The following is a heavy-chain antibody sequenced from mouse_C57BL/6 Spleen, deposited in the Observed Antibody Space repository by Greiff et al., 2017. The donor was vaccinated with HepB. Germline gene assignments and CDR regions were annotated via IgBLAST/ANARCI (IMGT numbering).Heavy chain of an antibody. Sequence: QVHVKQSGAELVKPGASVKMSCKASGYTFTSYWITWVKQRPGQGLEWIGDIYPGSGSTNYNEKFKSKATLTVDTSSSTAYMQLSSLTSEDSAVYYCARGKLSMDYWGQGTSVTVSS. V-gene: IGHV1-55*01. CDR2: IYPGSGST. CDR1: GYTFTSYW. CDR3: ARGKLSMDY. J-gene: IGHJ4*01.